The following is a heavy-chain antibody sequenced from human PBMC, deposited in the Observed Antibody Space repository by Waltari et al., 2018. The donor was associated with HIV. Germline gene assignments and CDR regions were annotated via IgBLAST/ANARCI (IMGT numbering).Heavy chain of an antibody. CDR3: ARVHYSDSSGYERKFDC. D-gene: IGHD3-22*01. J-gene: IGHJ4*02. CDR2: ISSSDTFI. Sequence: HLVRLGGGWVRLGGSRGAPLSAFGLTLGALRWSGVRQAPGKGLEWLSSISSSDTFIYYGDSVRGRFTISRDNAKKSLYLQLNSLRDEDTAVYYCARVHYSDSSGYERKFDCWGQGTLVTVSS. V-gene: IGHV3-21*01. CDR1: GLTLGAL.